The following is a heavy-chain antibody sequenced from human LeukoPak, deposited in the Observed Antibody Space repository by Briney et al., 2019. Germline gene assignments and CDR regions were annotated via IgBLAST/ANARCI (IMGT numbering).Heavy chain of an antibody. D-gene: IGHD1-26*01. V-gene: IGHV1-8*02. Sequence: ASVKVSCKASGYTFTSYGISWVRQATGQGPEWMGWMNPNSGNTGYAQKFQGRVTMTRNTSISTAYMELSSLRSEDTAVYYCARGGRYSWYDFDYWGQGTLVTVSS. CDR3: ARGGRYSWYDFDY. CDR2: MNPNSGNT. CDR1: GYTFTSYG. J-gene: IGHJ4*02.